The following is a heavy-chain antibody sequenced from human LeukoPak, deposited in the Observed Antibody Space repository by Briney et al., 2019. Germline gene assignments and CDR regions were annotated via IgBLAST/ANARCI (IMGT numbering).Heavy chain of an antibody. CDR3: ATGPKDY. V-gene: IGHV3-15*01. CDR1: GFTFSDYY. CDR2: IKSKSNGGTT. Sequence: GGSLRLSCAASGFTFSDYYMSWIRQAPGKGLEWVGHIKSKSNGGTTDYAAPVKGRFTISRDDSKDTLYLQMNNLKIEDTAVYYCATGPKDYWGQGALVTVSS. J-gene: IGHJ4*02.